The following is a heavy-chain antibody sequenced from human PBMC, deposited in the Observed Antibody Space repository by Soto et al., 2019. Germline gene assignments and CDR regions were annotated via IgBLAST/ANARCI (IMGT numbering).Heavy chain of an antibody. CDR3: ARDRGYSSGWYGYYYYYGMDV. CDR1: GYTFTSYA. D-gene: IGHD6-19*01. J-gene: IGHJ6*02. CDR2: INAGNGNT. V-gene: IGHV1-3*01. Sequence: ASVKVSCKASGYTFTSYAMHWVRQAPGQRLEWMGWINAGNGNTKYSQKFQGRVTITRDTSASTAYMELSSLRSEDTAVYYCARDRGYSSGWYGYYYYYGMDVWGQGTTVTVS.